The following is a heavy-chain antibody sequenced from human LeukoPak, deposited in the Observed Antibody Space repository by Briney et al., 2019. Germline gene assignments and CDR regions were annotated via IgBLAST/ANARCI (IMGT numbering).Heavy chain of an antibody. CDR3: ARDRDSYGYDY. J-gene: IGHJ4*02. Sequence: GGSLRLSCAASGFTVSSNYMSWVRQAPGKGLEWVSVIYSGGSTYYAGSVKGRFTISRDNSKNTLYLQMNSLRAEDTAVYYCARDRDSYGYDYWGQGNLVTVSS. CDR1: GFTVSSNY. CDR2: IYSGGST. D-gene: IGHD5-18*01. V-gene: IGHV3-66*01.